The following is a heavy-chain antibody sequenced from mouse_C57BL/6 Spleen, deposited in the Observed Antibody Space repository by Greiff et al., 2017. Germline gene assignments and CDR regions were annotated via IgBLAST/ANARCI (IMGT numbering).Heavy chain of an antibody. J-gene: IGHJ3*01. V-gene: IGHV1-69*01. CDR1: GYTFTSYW. CDR2: IDPSDSYT. D-gene: IGHD1-1*01. Sequence: VQLQQPGAELVMPGASVKLSCKASGYTFTSYWMHWVKQRPGQGLEWIGEIDPSDSYTNYNQKFKGKSTLTVDKSSSTAYMQLSSLTSEDSAVYYCAILYYYGSSPFAYWGQGTLVTVSA. CDR3: AILYYYGSSPFAY.